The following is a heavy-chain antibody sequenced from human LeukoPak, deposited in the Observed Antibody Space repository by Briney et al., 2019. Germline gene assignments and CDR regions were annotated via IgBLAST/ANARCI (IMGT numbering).Heavy chain of an antibody. CDR3: ARAASSSWRKSLDY. D-gene: IGHD6-13*01. V-gene: IGHV1-18*01. CDR2: ISAYNGNT. CDR1: GYTFTSYG. Sequence: ASVKVSCKASGYTFTSYGISWVRQAPGQGLEWMGWISAYNGNTNYAQKLQGRVTMTTDTSTSTAYMELRSLRSDDTAVYYCARAASSSWRKSLDYWGQGTLVTVSS. J-gene: IGHJ4*02.